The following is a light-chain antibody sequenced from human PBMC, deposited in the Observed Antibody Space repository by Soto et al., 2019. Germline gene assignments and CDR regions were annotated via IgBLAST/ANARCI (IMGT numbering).Light chain of an antibody. V-gene: IGLV1-44*01. CDR2: SHN. Sequence: QSVLTQPPSASGTPGQRVTISCSGSSSNIGSNTVNWYQQLPGTAPKLLIYSHNQRPSGVPDRFSGSKSGTSASLAISGLQSEDGADYYCAAWDDSLNGRAFGSGTKLTVL. CDR1: SSNIGSNT. CDR3: AAWDDSLNGRA. J-gene: IGLJ1*01.